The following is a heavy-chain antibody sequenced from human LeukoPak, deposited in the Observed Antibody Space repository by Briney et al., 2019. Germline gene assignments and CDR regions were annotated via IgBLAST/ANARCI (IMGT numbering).Heavy chain of an antibody. CDR3: ARGSYYGDFLYYFDY. CDR1: GFTFDDYG. D-gene: IGHD4-17*01. Sequence: PGGSLRLSCAASGFTFDDYGMSWVRQAPGKGLEWVSGINWNGGSTGYADSVKGRFTISRDNAKNSLYLQMNSLRAEDTALYHCARGSYYGDFLYYFDYWGQGTLVTVSS. V-gene: IGHV3-20*01. J-gene: IGHJ4*02. CDR2: INWNGGST.